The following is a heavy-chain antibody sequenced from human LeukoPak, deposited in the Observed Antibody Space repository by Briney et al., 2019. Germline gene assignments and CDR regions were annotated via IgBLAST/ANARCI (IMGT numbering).Heavy chain of an antibody. CDR3: ARRLPIAGGSSHAFNV. J-gene: IGHJ3*01. CDR2: ITSSDTSV. CDR1: GFTFSDYF. D-gene: IGHD6-13*01. V-gene: IGHV3-11*04. Sequence: GGSLRLSCTASGFTFSDYFMSWIRQAPGKGLEWVSYITSSDTSVYYADSVQGRFTISRDNAKNSLYLQMNSLRAEDTAVYYCARRLPIAGGSSHAFNVWGQGTMVTVSS.